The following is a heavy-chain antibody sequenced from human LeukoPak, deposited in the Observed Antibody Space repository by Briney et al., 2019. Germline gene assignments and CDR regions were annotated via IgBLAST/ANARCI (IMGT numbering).Heavy chain of an antibody. D-gene: IGHD6-13*01. CDR3: ATHKSSSWRNNWFDP. CDR2: INPSGGST. V-gene: IGHV1-46*01. CDR1: GYTFTNYY. J-gene: IGHJ5*02. Sequence: ASVKVSCKASGYTFTNYYMHWVRQAPGQGLEWMGIINPSGGSTSYAQKFQGRVTMTRDTSTSTVYMELSSLRSEDTAVYYCATHKSSSWRNNWFDPWGQGTLVTVSS.